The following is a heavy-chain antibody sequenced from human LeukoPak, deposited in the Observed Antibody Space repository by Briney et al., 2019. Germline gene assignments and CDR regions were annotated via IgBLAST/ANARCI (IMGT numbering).Heavy chain of an antibody. CDR3: ARPKVRELVFDY. CDR2: IYYSGST. D-gene: IGHD1-26*01. V-gene: IGHV4-39*01. CDR1: GRAISSSSYY. J-gene: IGHJ4*02. Sequence: PSEPLSLTCTVSGRAISSSSYYWGWIRQPPGKGLEWIGSIYYSGSTYYNPSLKSRVTISVDTSKNQFSLKLSSVTAADTAVYYCARPKVRELVFDYWGQGTLVTVSS.